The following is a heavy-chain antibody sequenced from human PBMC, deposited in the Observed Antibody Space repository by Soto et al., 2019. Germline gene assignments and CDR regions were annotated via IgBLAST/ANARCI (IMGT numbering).Heavy chain of an antibody. D-gene: IGHD6-13*01. CDR2: ISGSGGST. CDR3: AKVGSSSWYVRNWFDP. V-gene: IGHV3-23*01. CDR1: GFTFSSYA. Sequence: WGSLRLSCSASGFTFSSYAMSWLRQAPGKGLEWVSAISGSGGSTYYADSVKGRFTISRDNSKNTLYLQMNSLRAEDTAVYYCAKVGSSSWYVRNWFDPWGQGTLVTVSS. J-gene: IGHJ5*02.